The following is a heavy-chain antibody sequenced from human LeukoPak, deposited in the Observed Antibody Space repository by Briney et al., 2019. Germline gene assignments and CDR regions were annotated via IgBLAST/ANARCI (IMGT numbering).Heavy chain of an antibody. Sequence: GGSLRLSCAASGFTSSSYAMSWVRQAPGKGLEWVSAISGSGGNTYYADSVKGRFTISRDNSKNTLYLQMNSLRAEDTAVYYCVGKVTGSGSYYPPDFDYWGQGTLVTVSS. CDR3: VGKVTGSGSYYPPDFDY. CDR1: GFTSSSYA. V-gene: IGHV3-23*01. D-gene: IGHD3-10*01. CDR2: ISGSGGNT. J-gene: IGHJ4*02.